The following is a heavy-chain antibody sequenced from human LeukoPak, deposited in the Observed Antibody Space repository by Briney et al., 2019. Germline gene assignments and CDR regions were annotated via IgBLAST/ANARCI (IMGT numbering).Heavy chain of an antibody. CDR2: INHSGST. Sequence: PSETLSLTCAVYGGSFSGYYWSWIRQPPGKGLEWIGEINHSGSTNYNPSLKSRVIISVDTSKNQFSLKLSSVTAADTAVYYCARGGILTGYYRYNWFDPWGQGTLVTVSS. V-gene: IGHV4-34*01. CDR3: ARGGILTGYYRYNWFDP. J-gene: IGHJ5*02. D-gene: IGHD3-9*01. CDR1: GGSFSGYY.